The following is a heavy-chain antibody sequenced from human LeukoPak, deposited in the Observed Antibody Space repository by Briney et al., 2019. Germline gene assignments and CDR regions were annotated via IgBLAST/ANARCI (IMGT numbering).Heavy chain of an antibody. D-gene: IGHD3-22*01. V-gene: IGHV3-23*01. Sequence: GGSLRLSCAASGFTFSSYAMSWVRQAPGKGLEWVSAISGSGGSTYYADSVKGRFTISRDNSKNTLYLQMNSLRAEDTAVYYCAKALGPYYDSSGYYFGFDYWGQGTLVTVSS. CDR1: GFTFSSYA. CDR2: ISGSGGST. J-gene: IGHJ4*02. CDR3: AKALGPYYDSSGYYFGFDY.